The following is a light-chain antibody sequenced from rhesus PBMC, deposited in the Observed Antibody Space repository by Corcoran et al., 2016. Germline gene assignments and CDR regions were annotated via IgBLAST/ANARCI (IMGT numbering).Light chain of an antibody. Sequence: QAAPTQSPSVSGSPGQSVTISCTGTSGDIGGFKRVSWYQHHPGKAPKLMIYDVSKRPSGIADRFSGSKSANTASLTISGLQAEHAAAYSRSSYGSSYIFMFGGWTRLTV. CDR1: SGDIGGFKR. V-gene: IGLV2S4*01. CDR3: SSYGSSYIFM. J-gene: IGLJ1*01. CDR2: DVS.